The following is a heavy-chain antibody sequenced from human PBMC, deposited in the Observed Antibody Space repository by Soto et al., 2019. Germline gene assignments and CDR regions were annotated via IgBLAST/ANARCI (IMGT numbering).Heavy chain of an antibody. J-gene: IGHJ4*02. CDR3: ARGVSGWSPFDF. CDR1: GYTLTDYY. V-gene: IGHV1-2*04. CDR2: INTNSGVT. Sequence: QVQLVQSGAEVKKPGASVKVSCKASGYTLTDYYVHWVRQAPGQGLEWMGWINTNSGVTNFAQKFQGWVTLTRDTSVNTAYMELNRLKSDDTAVFFCARGVSGWSPFDFWGQGTLVTVSS. D-gene: IGHD6-19*01.